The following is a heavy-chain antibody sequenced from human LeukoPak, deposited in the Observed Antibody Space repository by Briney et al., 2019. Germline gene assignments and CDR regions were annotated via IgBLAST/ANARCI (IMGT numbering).Heavy chain of an antibody. CDR2: INPNSGGT. J-gene: IGHJ4*02. D-gene: IGHD1-26*01. CDR1: GYTFRSYD. CDR3: ARFSGWELLFLDY. V-gene: IGHV1-2*02. Sequence: ASVKVSCKASGYTFRSYDITWVRQAPGQGLEWMGWINPNSGGTNYAQKFQGRVTMTRDTSISTAYMELSRLRSDDTAVYYCARFSGWELLFLDYWGQGTLVTVSS.